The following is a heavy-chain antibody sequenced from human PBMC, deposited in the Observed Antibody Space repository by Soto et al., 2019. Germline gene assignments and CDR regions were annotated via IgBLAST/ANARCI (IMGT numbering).Heavy chain of an antibody. J-gene: IGHJ6*02. V-gene: IGHV3-30-3*01. CDR1: GFTFSSYA. CDR2: ISYDGSNK. D-gene: IGHD6-6*01. CDR3: AGEMWSDSSSSDYYYYGMDV. Sequence: GGSLSLSCAASGFTFSSYAMHWVRQAPGKGLEWVAGISYDGSNKYYADSVKGRCTISRDNSKNTLYLQMNSRRAEDTAVYYCAGEMWSDSSSSDYYYYGMDVWGQGTTVTVS.